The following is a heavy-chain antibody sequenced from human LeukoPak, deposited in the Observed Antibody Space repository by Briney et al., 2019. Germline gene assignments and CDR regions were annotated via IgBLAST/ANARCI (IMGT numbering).Heavy chain of an antibody. J-gene: IGHJ4*02. CDR3: AKDGYYDSSGQGYYFDY. CDR2: IYSGGST. V-gene: IGHV3-53*01. CDR1: GFTVSSNY. D-gene: IGHD3-22*01. Sequence: PGGSLRLSCAASGFTVSSNYMIWVRQAPGKGLEWVSVIYSGGSTYYADSVKGRFTISRDNSKNTLYLQMNSLRAEDTAVYYCAKDGYYDSSGQGYYFDYWGQGTLVTVSS.